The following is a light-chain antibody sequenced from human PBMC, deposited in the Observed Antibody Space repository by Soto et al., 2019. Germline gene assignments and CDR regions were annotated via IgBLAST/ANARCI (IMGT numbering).Light chain of an antibody. V-gene: IGKV3-15*01. CDR1: QSISRS. CDR2: DAS. J-gene: IGKJ5*01. Sequence: EIVLTQSPAILSVSPGERATVSCRASQSISRSLAWYQQKPGQAPRLLISDASTRATGIPARFSGSGSGTEFTLTISSLQSEDFALYYCQHRMNWPLTFGQGTRLEIK. CDR3: QHRMNWPLT.